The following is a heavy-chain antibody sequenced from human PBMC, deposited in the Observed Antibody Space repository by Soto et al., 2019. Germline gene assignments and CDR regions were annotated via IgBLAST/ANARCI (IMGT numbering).Heavy chain of an antibody. Sequence: SETLSLTCTVSGGSISSYYWSWIRQPPGKGLEWIGYIYYSGSTNYNPSLKSRVTISVDTSKNQFSLKLSSVTAADTAVYYCARGDMGIAVAGPYYYGMDVWGQGTTVTVS. CDR2: IYYSGST. V-gene: IGHV4-59*01. CDR1: GGSISSYY. CDR3: ARGDMGIAVAGPYYYGMDV. J-gene: IGHJ6*02. D-gene: IGHD6-19*01.